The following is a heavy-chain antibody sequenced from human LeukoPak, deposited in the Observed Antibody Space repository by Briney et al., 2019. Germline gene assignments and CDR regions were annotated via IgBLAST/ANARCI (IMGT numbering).Heavy chain of an antibody. D-gene: IGHD6-13*01. Sequence: ASVKVSCKASGGTFSSYAISWVRQAPGQGLEWMGGIIPILGIANYAQKFQGRVTITADKSTSTAYMELSSLRSEDTAVYYCARGGRYSSIWETDAFDIWGQGTMVTVSS. V-gene: IGHV1-69*10. J-gene: IGHJ3*02. CDR3: ARGGRYSSIWETDAFDI. CDR2: IIPILGIA. CDR1: GGTFSSYA.